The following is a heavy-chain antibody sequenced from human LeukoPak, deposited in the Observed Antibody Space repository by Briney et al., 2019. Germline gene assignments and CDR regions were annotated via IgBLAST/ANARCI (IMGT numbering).Heavy chain of an antibody. Sequence: ASVKVSCKASGYTFTSYDINWVRQATGQGLEWMGWMNPNSGNTSYAQKFQGRVTMTRNTSISTAYMELSSLRSEDTAVYYCARDRGDDYGDYPVDYWGQGTLVTVSP. CDR1: GYTFTSYD. CDR2: MNPNSGNT. V-gene: IGHV1-8*01. J-gene: IGHJ4*02. D-gene: IGHD4-17*01. CDR3: ARDRGDDYGDYPVDY.